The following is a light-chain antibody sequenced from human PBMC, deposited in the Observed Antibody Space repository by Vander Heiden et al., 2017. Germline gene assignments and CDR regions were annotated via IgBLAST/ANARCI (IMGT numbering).Light chain of an antibody. J-gene: IGKJ4*01. CDR3: QQDGSSPLI. CDR1: QSVTSPY. V-gene: IGKV3-20*01. CDR2: GTS. Sequence: EIVLTQSPGTLSLSPGERATLSCRASQSVTSPYLAWYQQQPGQALRLLIYGTSSSATGIPDRFSGSGSGTDFTLTISRLEPEDFAVYYCQQDGSSPLIFGGGTKVEIK.